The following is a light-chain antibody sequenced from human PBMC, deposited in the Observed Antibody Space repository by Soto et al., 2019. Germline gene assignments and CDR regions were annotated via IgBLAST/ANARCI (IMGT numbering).Light chain of an antibody. CDR1: QSISLW. CDR3: QQYNTYWT. Sequence: DIHMTQSPSTLSASVGDRVTITCRASQSISLWVAWYQQKPGRAPNLLIYKTSILESGVPSRFSGSGSGTEFTLTISSLQPDDFATYYCQQYNTYWTFGQGTKVEIK. J-gene: IGKJ1*01. V-gene: IGKV1-5*03. CDR2: KTS.